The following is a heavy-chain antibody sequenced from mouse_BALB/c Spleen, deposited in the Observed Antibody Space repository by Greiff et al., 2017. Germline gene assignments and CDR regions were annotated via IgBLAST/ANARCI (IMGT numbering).Heavy chain of an antibody. CDR3: ASGTWEFAY. CDR2: IRSKSNNYAT. J-gene: IGHJ3*01. CDR1: GFTFNTYA. Sequence: EVKLVESGGGLVQPKGSLKLSCAASGFTFNTYAMNWVRQAPGKGLEWVARIRSKSNNYATYYADSVKDRFTISRDDSQSMLYLQMNNLKTEDTAMYYCASGTWEFAYWGQGTLVTVSA. D-gene: IGHD4-1*01. V-gene: IGHV10-1*02.